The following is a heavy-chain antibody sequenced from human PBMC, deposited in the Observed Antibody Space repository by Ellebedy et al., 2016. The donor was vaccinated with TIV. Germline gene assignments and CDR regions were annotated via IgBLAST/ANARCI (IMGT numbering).Heavy chain of an antibody. D-gene: IGHD7-27*01. CDR1: GFTFGSYS. Sequence: GESLKISXAAPGFTFGSYSMNWVSQAAGKGLEWVSSISSRNTYIYYEDSVKGRFTISRDNAKNSLFLQMNSLRAEDTALYYCVKSGLGFDSWGQGTQVTVSS. CDR3: VKSGLGFDS. J-gene: IGHJ4*02. V-gene: IGHV3-21*01. CDR2: ISSRNTYI.